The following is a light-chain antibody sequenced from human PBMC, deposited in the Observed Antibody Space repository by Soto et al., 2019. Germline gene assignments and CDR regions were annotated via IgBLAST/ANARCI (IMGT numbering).Light chain of an antibody. J-gene: IGLJ1*01. V-gene: IGLV1-40*01. CDR2: DNT. CDR1: NSNIGPDYA. Sequence: SVLTQPPSVSVAPGQRVTISCTGSNSNIGPDYAVHWYQQLPGTAPKLLISDNTNPPSGVPDRFSGSKSGTAASLAITGLHGEDEADYFCQSFDSTLSGSDVVGSGTTVTVL. CDR3: QSFDSTLSGSDV.